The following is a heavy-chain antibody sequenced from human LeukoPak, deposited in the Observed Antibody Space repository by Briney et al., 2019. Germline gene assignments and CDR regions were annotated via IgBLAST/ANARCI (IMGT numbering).Heavy chain of an antibody. V-gene: IGHV4-38-2*02. CDR3: GGGAYCSSIDCYGFDY. D-gene: IGHD2-2*01. Sequence: AETLSLTCTVSGYSISSGYYSGWIQQPPRKGQGGVGIIYDSGTTNYKHSLKSRVTLSVDTSKNQFSLKLSTLTAAETAVYYCGGGAYCSSIDCYGFDYWGQGTQVTASS. J-gene: IGHJ4*02. CDR2: IYDSGTT. CDR1: GYSISSGYY.